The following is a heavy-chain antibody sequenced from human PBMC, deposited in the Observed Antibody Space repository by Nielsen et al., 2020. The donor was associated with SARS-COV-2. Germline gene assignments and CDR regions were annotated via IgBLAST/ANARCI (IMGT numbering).Heavy chain of an antibody. V-gene: IGHV1-8*01. D-gene: IGHD3-22*01. Sequence: ASVKVSCKASGYTFTSYDINWVRQATGQGLEWMGWMNPNSGNTGYAQKFQGRVTMTRNTSISTAYMELSSLRSEDTAVYYCARSPVYYDSSGHEYFDYWGQGTLVTVSS. CDR3: ARSPVYYDSSGHEYFDY. J-gene: IGHJ4*02. CDR2: MNPNSGNT. CDR1: GYTFTSYD.